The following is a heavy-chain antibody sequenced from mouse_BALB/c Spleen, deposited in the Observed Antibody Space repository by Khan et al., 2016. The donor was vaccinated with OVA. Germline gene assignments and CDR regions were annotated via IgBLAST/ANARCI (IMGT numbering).Heavy chain of an antibody. CDR3: VRANWAWFAY. CDR2: ISSDSYTI. D-gene: IGHD4-1*01. V-gene: IGHV5-17*02. CDR1: GFSLSNFG. J-gene: IGHJ3*01. Sequence: EVMLVESGGGLVQPGGSLKLSCAASGFSLSNFGVHWVRQAPAKGLEWVAYISSDSYTIYYADTVRGRFTISRDNPKNTLFLQMTSLRSEDTAMYYCVRANWAWFAYWGQGTLVTVSA.